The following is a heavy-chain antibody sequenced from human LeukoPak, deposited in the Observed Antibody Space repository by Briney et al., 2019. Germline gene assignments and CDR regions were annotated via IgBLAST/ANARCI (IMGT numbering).Heavy chain of an antibody. CDR2: ISSSSTI. CDR1: GFTFSSYS. CDR3: ARDSALYYYDSSGWDN. J-gene: IGHJ4*02. V-gene: IGHV3-48*04. D-gene: IGHD3-22*01. Sequence: GGSLRLSCAASGFTFSSYSMNWVRQAPGKGLEWVSYISSSSTIYYADSVKGRFTISRDNAKNSLYLQMNSLRAEGTAVYYCARDSALYYYDSSGWDNWGQGTLVTVSS.